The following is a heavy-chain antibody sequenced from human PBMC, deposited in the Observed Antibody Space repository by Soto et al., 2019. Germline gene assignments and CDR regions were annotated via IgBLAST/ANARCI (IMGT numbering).Heavy chain of an antibody. CDR2: INHSGST. CDR3: ARCMAPTVLFDY. Sequence: QVQLQQWGAGLLKPSETLSLTCAVYGGSFSGYYWSWIRQPPGKGLEWIGEINHSGSTNYNPSLKRRDTLPVDPPKNRLSLKMSSVRAADGAEYYCARCMAPTVLFDYWGQGTLVTVSS. CDR1: GGSFSGYY. D-gene: IGHD4-4*01. J-gene: IGHJ4*02. V-gene: IGHV4-34*01.